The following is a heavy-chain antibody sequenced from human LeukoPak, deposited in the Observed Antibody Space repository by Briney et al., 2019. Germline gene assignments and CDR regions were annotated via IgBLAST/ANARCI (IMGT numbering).Heavy chain of an antibody. V-gene: IGHV3-23*01. D-gene: IGHD3-22*01. CDR2: INNSGGRT. CDR1: GFTFSTYG. Sequence: GGTLRLSCAVSGFTFSTYGMSWVRQAPGKGLEWGSSINNSGGRTYFADSVKGRFTISRDNSKNTLYMQMNSLRAEDTAVYYCAKDATMIVVDWGQGTLVTVSS. J-gene: IGHJ4*02. CDR3: AKDATMIVVD.